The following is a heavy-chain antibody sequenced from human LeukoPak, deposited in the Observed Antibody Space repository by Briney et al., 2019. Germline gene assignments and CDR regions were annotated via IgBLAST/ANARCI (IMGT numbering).Heavy chain of an antibody. J-gene: IGHJ4*02. CDR1: GGSISSSSYY. V-gene: IGHV4-39*01. Sequence: SETLSLTRTVSGGSISSSSYYWGWIRQPPGKGLEWIGSIYYSGSTYYNPSLKSRVTISVDTSKNQFSLKLSSVTAADTAEYYCARADIEVDYWGQGTLVTVSS. CDR3: ARADIEVDY. CDR2: IYYSGST. D-gene: IGHD2-15*01.